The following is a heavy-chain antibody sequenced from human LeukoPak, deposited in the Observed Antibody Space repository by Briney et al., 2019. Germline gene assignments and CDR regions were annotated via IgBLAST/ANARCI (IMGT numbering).Heavy chain of an antibody. J-gene: IGHJ3*02. CDR1: GFSFSSYG. D-gene: IGHD4-17*01. CDR3: VRPNGDYARGGLEI. CDR2: IWYDGNSQ. Sequence: SGGSLRLSCAASGFSFSSYGIHWVRQAPGKGLDWVAVIWYDGNSQYYADSVKGRFIISRDNSENTVYLQMNSLTAEDTAIYYCVRPNGDYARGGLEIWGQGTVVTVSS. V-gene: IGHV3-33*08.